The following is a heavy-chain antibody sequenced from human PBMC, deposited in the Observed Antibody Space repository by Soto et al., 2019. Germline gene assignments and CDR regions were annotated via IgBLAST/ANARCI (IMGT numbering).Heavy chain of an antibody. CDR2: ISSSGSTI. CDR1: GFTCSDYY. D-gene: IGHD6-19*01. CDR3: ARELAVAGYDAFDI. Sequence: GGSLRLCWAASGFTCSDYYMSWIRQAPGKGLEWVSYISSSGSTIYYADSVKGRFTISRDNAKNSLYLQMNSLRAEDTAVYYCARELAVAGYDAFDIWGQGTMVTVSS. V-gene: IGHV3-11*01. J-gene: IGHJ3*02.